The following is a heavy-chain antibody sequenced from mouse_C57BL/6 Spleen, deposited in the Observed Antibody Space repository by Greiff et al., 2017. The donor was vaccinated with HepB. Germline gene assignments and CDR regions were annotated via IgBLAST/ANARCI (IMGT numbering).Heavy chain of an antibody. V-gene: IGHV1-55*01. Sequence: QVQLQQPGAELVKPGASVKMSCKASGYTFTSYWITWVKQRPGQGLEWIGDIYPGSGSTNYNEKFKSKATLTVDTSSSTAYMQLSSLTSEDSSVYYCARLGGDYYGSSYEGYFDVWGTGTTVTVSS. D-gene: IGHD1-1*01. CDR1: GYTFTSYW. CDR3: ARLGGDYYGSSYEGYFDV. CDR2: IYPGSGST. J-gene: IGHJ1*03.